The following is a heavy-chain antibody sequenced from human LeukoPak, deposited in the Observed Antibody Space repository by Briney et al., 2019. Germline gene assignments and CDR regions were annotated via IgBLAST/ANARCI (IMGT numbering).Heavy chain of an antibody. CDR3: ARVPREGYNPFDY. CDR2: IYCSGST. Sequence: PSETLSLTCTVSGGSISSYSRSWIRQPPGKGLEWIGYIYCSGSTNFNPSLRSRVTISVDTSKNQFSLKLSSVTAADTALYYCARVPREGYNPFDYWGQGTLVTVSS. V-gene: IGHV4-59*01. CDR1: GGSISSYS. D-gene: IGHD5-24*01. J-gene: IGHJ4*02.